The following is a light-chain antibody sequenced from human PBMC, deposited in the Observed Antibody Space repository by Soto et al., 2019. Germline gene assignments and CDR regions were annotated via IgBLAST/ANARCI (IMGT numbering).Light chain of an antibody. Sequence: QSALTQPASVSGSPGQSITISCTGTSSDVGGYNYVSWYQQHPGKAPKLMIYDVSNRPSGVSNRFSGSKSGNTASLTISGLQAEDEADYYCSSYTSSSTFFYVFGTVTKVTVL. CDR3: SSYTSSSTFFYV. CDR2: DVS. CDR1: SSDVGGYNY. V-gene: IGLV2-14*01. J-gene: IGLJ1*01.